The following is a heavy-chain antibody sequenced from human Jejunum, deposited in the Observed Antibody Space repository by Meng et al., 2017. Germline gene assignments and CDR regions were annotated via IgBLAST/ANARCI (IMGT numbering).Heavy chain of an antibody. CDR3: ARYRSGSSDY. D-gene: IGHD3-10*01. V-gene: IGHV3-33*01. J-gene: IGHJ4*02. CDR2: IWYDGSKT. CDR1: GFHFRSYG. Sequence: QDRLSVSGRCLVHPSPSLRLSGVASGFHFRSYGMHWVRQAPGKGLEWVGVIWYDGSKTYYADSVKGRFSISRDNSKNTVYLQMNSLRVEDTAVYYCARYRSGSSDYWGPGTLVTVSS.